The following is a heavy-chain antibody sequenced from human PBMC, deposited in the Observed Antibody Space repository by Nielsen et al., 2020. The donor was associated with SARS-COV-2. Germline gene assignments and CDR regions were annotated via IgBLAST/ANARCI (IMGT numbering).Heavy chain of an antibody. J-gene: IGHJ4*02. V-gene: IGHV3-15*01. D-gene: IGHD6-19*01. CDR2: IKSKTDGGTT. CDR3: AKDYSSGWYVGYFDY. Sequence: GESLKISCAASGFTFSNAWMSWVRQAPGKGLEWVGRIKSKTDGGTTDYAAPVKGRFTISRDDSKNTLYLQMNSLKTEDTAVYYCAKDYSSGWYVGYFDYWGQGTLVTVSS. CDR1: GFTFSNAW.